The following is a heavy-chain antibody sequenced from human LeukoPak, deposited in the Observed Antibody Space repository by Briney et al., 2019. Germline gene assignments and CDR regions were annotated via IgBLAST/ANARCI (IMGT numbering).Heavy chain of an antibody. J-gene: IGHJ4*02. D-gene: IGHD1-1*01. V-gene: IGHV3-23*01. CDR3: AKHEYKGGGNWKDVFDY. Sequence: QSGGSLRLSCAPSGFTFSTYAMTWVRQAPGXXLEWVSAITSGGDGTHYADSVRGRFTISRDNSRNTLYLQMNSLRGDETAVYYCAKHEYKGGGNWKDVFDYWGQGTLVTVSS. CDR2: ITSGGDGT. CDR1: GFTFSTYA.